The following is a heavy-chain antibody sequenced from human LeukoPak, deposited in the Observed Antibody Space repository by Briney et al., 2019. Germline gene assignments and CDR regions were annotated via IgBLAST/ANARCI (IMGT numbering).Heavy chain of an antibody. CDR2: IYSNGNT. Sequence: SETLSLTCSVSGGSISSTGHYWGWIRQSPEKGLDRIGSIYSNGNTYYNPSVKSRVTMSVDTSKNQFSLKLTSMTAAETAVYYCARSATVTTGYFDYWGQGALVTVSS. CDR3: ARSATVTTGYFDY. J-gene: IGHJ4*02. V-gene: IGHV4-39*07. CDR1: GGSISSTGHY. D-gene: IGHD4-17*01.